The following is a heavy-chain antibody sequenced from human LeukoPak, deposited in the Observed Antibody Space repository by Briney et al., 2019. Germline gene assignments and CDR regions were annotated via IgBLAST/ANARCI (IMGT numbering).Heavy chain of an antibody. D-gene: IGHD3-10*01. CDR3: ASGRSGSYYNEGDY. CDR1: SGSINSGSYY. CDR2: IYTSGST. V-gene: IGHV4-61*02. Sequence: PSETLSLTCTVSSGSINSGSYYWNWIRQPAGKGLERIGRIYTSGSTNYNPSLKSRVTISVDTSKNQFSLKLSSVTAADTAVYYCASGRSGSYYNEGDYWGQGTLVTVSS. J-gene: IGHJ4*02.